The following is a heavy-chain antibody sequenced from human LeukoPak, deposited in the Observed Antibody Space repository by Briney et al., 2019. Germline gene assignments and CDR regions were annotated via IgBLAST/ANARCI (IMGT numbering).Heavy chain of an antibody. J-gene: IGHJ4*02. V-gene: IGHV3-7*03. CDR2: IKQDGSEE. Sequence: GGSLRLSCAASGFTFSNYAMSWVRQAPGKGLEWVAKIKQDGSEEYYVDSVKGRFTISRDNAKNSLFLQMNSLRVEDTAIYYCARGGSYPGCWGQGTLVTVSS. CDR3: ARGGSYPGC. CDR1: GFTFSNYA. D-gene: IGHD1-26*01.